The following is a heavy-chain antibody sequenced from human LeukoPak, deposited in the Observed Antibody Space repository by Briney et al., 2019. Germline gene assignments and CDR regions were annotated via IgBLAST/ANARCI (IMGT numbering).Heavy chain of an antibody. CDR1: GFIFSNYG. V-gene: IGHV3-23*01. CDR2: IRGNADTT. D-gene: IGHD3-22*01. J-gene: IGHJ4*02. CDR3: AKGHADSSGYYYFDS. Sequence: GGSLRLSCAASGFIFSNYGMSWVRQAPGKGLEWVSGIRGNADTTYYADSVKGRFSIFRDNSKNMLYLQMNSLRVEDTAVYYCAKGHADSSGYYYFDSWGQGTLVTVSS.